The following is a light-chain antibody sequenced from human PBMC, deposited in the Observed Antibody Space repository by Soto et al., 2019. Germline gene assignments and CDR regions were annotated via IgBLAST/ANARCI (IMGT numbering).Light chain of an antibody. Sequence: TQSPDSLAVSLGERATINCKSSQSVLYNSDNKNYLAWYQQKAGQPPKLLIYWASTRDSGVPDRFSGSGSGADFTLTINNLQAEDVAVYYCQQYYTTLSFGGGTKVEIK. CDR2: WAS. J-gene: IGKJ4*01. CDR3: QQYYTTLS. V-gene: IGKV4-1*01. CDR1: QSVLYNSDNKNY.